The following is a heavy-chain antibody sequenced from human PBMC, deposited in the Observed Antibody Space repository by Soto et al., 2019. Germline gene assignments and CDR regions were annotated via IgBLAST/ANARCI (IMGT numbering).Heavy chain of an antibody. CDR2: IYPIDSDT. D-gene: IGHD2-21*02. CDR1: GYSFTSYW. V-gene: IGHV5-51*01. J-gene: IGHJ4*02. Sequence: GESLKISCEASGYSFTSYWIGWVRQMPGKGLEWMGIIYPIDSDTRYSPSFQGQVTISRDNSKNTLYLQMNSLRAEDTAVYYCARDLGLMVVTGLFDYWGQGTLVTV. CDR3: ARDLGLMVVTGLFDY.